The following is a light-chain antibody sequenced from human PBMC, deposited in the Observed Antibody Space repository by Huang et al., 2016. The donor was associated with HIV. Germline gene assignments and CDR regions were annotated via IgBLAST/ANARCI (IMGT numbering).Light chain of an antibody. CDR2: GAA. V-gene: IGKV3-15*01. J-gene: IGKJ5*01. Sequence: EIVMTQSPATLSVSPGERATLSCRASQSVSSTLAWYQQKPGKAPRLLIYGAATRATGIPARFSGSGSGTEFTLTISSLQSEDFAVYFCQQYNNWPPITFGQGTRLEIK. CDR1: QSVSST. CDR3: QQYNNWPPIT.